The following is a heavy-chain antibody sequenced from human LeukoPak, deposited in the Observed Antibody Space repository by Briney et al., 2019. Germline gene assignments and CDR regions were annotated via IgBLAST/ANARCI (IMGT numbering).Heavy chain of an antibody. Sequence: SETLSLTCTVSGGSISSYYWSWIRQPPGKGLEWIGYIYYSGSTNYNPSLKSRVTISVDTSKNQFSLKLSSVTAADTAVYYCARVRRRDYFDYWGQGTLVTVSS. CDR3: ARVRRRDYFDY. CDR1: GGSISSYY. J-gene: IGHJ4*02. V-gene: IGHV4-59*01. CDR2: IYYSGST.